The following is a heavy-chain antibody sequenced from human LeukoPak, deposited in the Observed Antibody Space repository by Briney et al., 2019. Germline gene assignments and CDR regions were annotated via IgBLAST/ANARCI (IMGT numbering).Heavy chain of an antibody. CDR1: GFTFSSYE. CDR3: AELGITMIGGV. V-gene: IGHV3-48*03. J-gene: IGHJ6*04. D-gene: IGHD3-10*02. CDR2: ISSSGSTI. Sequence: GGSLRLSCAASGFTFSSYEMNWVRQAPGKGLEWVSYISSSGSTIYYADSVKGRFTISRDNAKNSLYLQMNTLRAEDTAVYCCAELGITMIGGVWGKGTTVTISS.